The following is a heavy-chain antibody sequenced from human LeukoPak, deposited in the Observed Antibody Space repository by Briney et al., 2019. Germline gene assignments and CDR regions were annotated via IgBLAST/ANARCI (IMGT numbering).Heavy chain of an antibody. D-gene: IGHD6-19*01. CDR3: ARREYTSGWYSDY. CDR2: IYPGDSDT. J-gene: IGHJ4*02. V-gene: IGHV5-51*01. Sequence: GGSLKISFKGSGYRFTSNWIGWVRPMPGKGLEWMGIIYPGDSDTRYSPSFQAQVTISADKSISTAYLQWSSLKASDTAMYYCARREYTSGWYSDYWGQGTLVTVSS. CDR1: GYRFTSNW.